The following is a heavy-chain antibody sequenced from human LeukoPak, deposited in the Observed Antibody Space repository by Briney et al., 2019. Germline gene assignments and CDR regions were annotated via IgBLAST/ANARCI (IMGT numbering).Heavy chain of an antibody. CDR2: INPSGGST. Sequence: ASVKVSCKASGYTFTSYYMHWVRQAPGQGLEWMGIINPSGGSTSYAQKFQGRVTMTRDTSTSTVYMELSSLRSEDTAVYYCARDPSGDSSGYPFDYWGQGTLVTVSS. CDR1: GYTFTSYY. V-gene: IGHV1-46*01. D-gene: IGHD3-22*01. J-gene: IGHJ4*02. CDR3: ARDPSGDSSGYPFDY.